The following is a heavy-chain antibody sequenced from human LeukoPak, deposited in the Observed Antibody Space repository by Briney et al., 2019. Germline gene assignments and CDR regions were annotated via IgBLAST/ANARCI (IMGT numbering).Heavy chain of an antibody. CDR2: ISYDGSNK. V-gene: IGHV3-30*18. Sequence: GGSLRLSCAASGFTFSSYGMHWVRQAPGKGLEWEAVISYDGSNKYYADSVKGRFTTSRDNSKNTLYLQMNSLRAEDTAVYYCAKDGIDDILTGYEDYYYYGMDVWGQGTTVTVSS. CDR3: AKDGIDDILTGYEDYYYYGMDV. J-gene: IGHJ6*02. D-gene: IGHD3-9*01. CDR1: GFTFSSYG.